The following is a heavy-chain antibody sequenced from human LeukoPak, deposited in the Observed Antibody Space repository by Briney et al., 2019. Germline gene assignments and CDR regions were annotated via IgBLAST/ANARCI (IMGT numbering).Heavy chain of an antibody. CDR3: SVATNPARVVDYYYYYMDV. J-gene: IGHJ6*03. V-gene: IGHV3-21*01. CDR1: GFTFSSYS. D-gene: IGHD2-15*01. CDR2: ISRSSRYI. Sequence: GGSLRLSCAASGFTFSSYSMNWVRQAPGKGPEWVSSISRSSRYIYYADSVKGRFTISRDNAKNSLYLQMNSLRAEDTAVYYCSVATNPARVVDYYYYYMDVWGKGTAVTVSS.